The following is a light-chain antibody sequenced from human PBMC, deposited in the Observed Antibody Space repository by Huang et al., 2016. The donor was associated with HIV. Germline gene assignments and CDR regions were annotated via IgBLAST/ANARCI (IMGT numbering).Light chain of an antibody. Sequence: EIVLTQSPATLSLSPGERATLSCRASQSVNTYLAWYPQKPGQAPRLLIFDASTGATVIPARFSGSGSGTDFTLTNSSLEPEDFAVYFCQQRNDWLTFGGGTKVEIK. CDR3: QQRNDWLT. V-gene: IGKV3-11*01. CDR2: DAS. CDR1: QSVNTY. J-gene: IGKJ4*01.